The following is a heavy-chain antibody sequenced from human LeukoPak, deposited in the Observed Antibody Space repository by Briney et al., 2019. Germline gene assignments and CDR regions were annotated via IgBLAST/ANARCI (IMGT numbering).Heavy chain of an antibody. D-gene: IGHD4-11*01. CDR1: GYTFTGYY. CDR3: ALSTVTTNYFDY. J-gene: IGHJ4*02. CDR2: INPNSGGT. Sequence: GASVKVSCKASGYTFTGYYMHWVRQAPGQGLEWMGWINPNSGGTNYAQKFQGRVTMTRDTSISTAYMELSRLRSDDPAVYYCALSTVTTNYFDYWGQGSLVTVSS. V-gene: IGHV1-2*02.